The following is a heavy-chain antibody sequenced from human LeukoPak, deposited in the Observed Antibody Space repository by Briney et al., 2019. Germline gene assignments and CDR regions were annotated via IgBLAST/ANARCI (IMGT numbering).Heavy chain of an antibody. CDR1: GDIVSNNSAA. J-gene: IGHJ4*02. V-gene: IGHV6-1*01. CDR3: ARGRSWGESGFDY. CDR2: TYYKSKLYN. Sequence: SQTLSLTCAISGDIVSNNSAAWNWIRQSPSRGLEWLGRTYYKSKLYNDYAVFVTSRITISPDTSKNQFSLQLKSVTPDDTAVYYCARGRSWGESGFDYWGQGTLVTVSS. D-gene: IGHD6-13*01.